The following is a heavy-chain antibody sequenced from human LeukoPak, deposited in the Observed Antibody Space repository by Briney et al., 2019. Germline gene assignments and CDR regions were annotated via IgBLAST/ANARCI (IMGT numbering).Heavy chain of an antibody. J-gene: IGHJ5*02. CDR3: ASTSCYDEGATAANWFDP. CDR2: ISHSGST. V-gene: IGHV4-34*01. Sequence: SETLSLTCAVYGGSFSGYYWSWIRQPPGKGLEWIGEISHSGSTNYNPSLKSRVTISVDTSKNQFSLKLSSVTAADTAVYYCASTSCYDEGATAANWFDPWGQGTLVTVSS. D-gene: IGHD2-2*01. CDR1: GGSFSGYY.